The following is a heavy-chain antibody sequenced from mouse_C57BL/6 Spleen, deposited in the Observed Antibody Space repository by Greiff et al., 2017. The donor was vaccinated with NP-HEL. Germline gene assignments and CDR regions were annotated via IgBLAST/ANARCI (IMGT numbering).Heavy chain of an antibody. Sequence: QVQLQQPGAELVMPGASVKLSCKASGYTFTSYWMHWVKQRPGQGLEWIGEIDPSDSYTNYNQKFKGKSTLTVDKSSSTAYMQLSSLTSEDSAVYYCARWDGYGGFDYWGQGTTLTVSS. V-gene: IGHV1-69*01. CDR3: ARWDGYGGFDY. CDR1: GYTFTSYW. D-gene: IGHD2-3*01. J-gene: IGHJ2*01. CDR2: IDPSDSYT.